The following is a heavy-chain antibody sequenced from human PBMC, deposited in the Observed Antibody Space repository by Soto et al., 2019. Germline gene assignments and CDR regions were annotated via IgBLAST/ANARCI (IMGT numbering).Heavy chain of an antibody. J-gene: IGHJ6*02. CDR3: ARDPAHGGVSTPEAPYYYYYGMDV. CDR1: GFTFSSYG. V-gene: IGHV3-30*03. D-gene: IGHD5-12*01. Sequence: GGSLSLSCAASGFTFSSYGMHWVRQAPGKGLEWVAVISYDGSNKYYADSVKGRFTISRDNSKNTLYLQMNSLRAEDTAVYYCARDPAHGGVSTPEAPYYYYYGMDVWGQGTTVTVSS. CDR2: ISYDGSNK.